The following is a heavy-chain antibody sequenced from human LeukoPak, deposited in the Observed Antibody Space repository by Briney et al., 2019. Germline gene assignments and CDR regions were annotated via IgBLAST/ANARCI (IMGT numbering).Heavy chain of an antibody. CDR1: GDPISDYC. V-gene: IGHV4-4*07. CDR3: ARDDRITIFGVVHYYYYMDV. D-gene: IGHD3-3*01. CDR2: IYGNGST. J-gene: IGHJ6*03. Sequence: SETLSLTCTVSGDPISDYCWTWIRQPAGKGLEWIGRIYGNGSTNYNPSLKSRVAMSIDTSKMQFSLKLRSVTAEDTAVYYCARDDRITIFGVVHYYYYMDVWGKGTTVTVSS.